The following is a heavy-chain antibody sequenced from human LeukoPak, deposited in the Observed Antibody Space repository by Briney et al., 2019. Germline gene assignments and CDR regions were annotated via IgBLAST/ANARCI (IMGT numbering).Heavy chain of an antibody. V-gene: IGHV1-18*04. J-gene: IGHJ4*02. Sequence: PWASVKVSCKASGYTFTSYGISWVRQAPGQGLEWMGWISGYNGKTNYAQKVKGRVNMTTDISTSTAYMELRSLRSDDTAVYYCARAPRGYSYGYLDFWGQGSLVTVSS. CDR2: ISGYNGKT. CDR3: ARAPRGYSYGYLDF. CDR1: GYTFTSYG. D-gene: IGHD5-18*01.